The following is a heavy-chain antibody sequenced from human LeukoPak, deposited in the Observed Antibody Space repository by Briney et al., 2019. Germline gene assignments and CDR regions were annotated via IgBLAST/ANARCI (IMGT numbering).Heavy chain of an antibody. CDR2: IYTSGST. Sequence: SDTLSLTCTVSGGSISSYYWSWIRQPAGKGLEWIGRIYTSGSTNYNPSLKSRGTMSVDTSKNQFSLKLSSVTAADTAVYYCARGGAVAGLFDYWGQGTLVTVSS. CDR3: ARGGAVAGLFDY. V-gene: IGHV4-4*07. D-gene: IGHD6-19*01. J-gene: IGHJ4*02. CDR1: GGSISSYY.